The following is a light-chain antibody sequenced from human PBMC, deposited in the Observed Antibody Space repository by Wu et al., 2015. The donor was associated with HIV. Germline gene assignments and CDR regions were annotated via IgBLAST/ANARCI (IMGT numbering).Light chain of an antibody. J-gene: IGKJ2*03. CDR3: QQYSPSAYS. CDR1: QSVSRSY. V-gene: IGKV3-20*01. CDR2: GAS. Sequence: EVVLTQSPGTLSLSPGERATLSCRASQSVSRSYLAWYQQKHGQAPRLLVYGASNRATGIPDRFSGSGSGTDFTLTISRLEPEDFAVYYCQQYSPSAYSFGQGTKLEIK.